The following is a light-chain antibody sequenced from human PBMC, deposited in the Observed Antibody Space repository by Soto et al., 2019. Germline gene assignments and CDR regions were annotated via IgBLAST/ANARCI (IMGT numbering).Light chain of an antibody. J-gene: IGKJ1*01. V-gene: IGKV1-5*03. CDR1: QTISSW. Sequence: DSQMTQSPSTRSGSVGDRVTMTCRAIQTISSWLSWYQQKPGNAPQLLIYKASTLKSAVPPRFSGSGSGTEFTLPISSMQPADFETYYCQHYNSYSEAFGQGTKVDIK. CDR2: KAS. CDR3: QHYNSYSEA.